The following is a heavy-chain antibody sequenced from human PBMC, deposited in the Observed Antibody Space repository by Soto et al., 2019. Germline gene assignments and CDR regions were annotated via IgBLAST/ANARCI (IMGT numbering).Heavy chain of an antibody. CDR1: GYSFTSYG. Sequence: QVHLVQSGAEVRKPGASVKVSCKASGYSFTSYGISWVRQAPGQGLEWMGWISTDNGNTNYAHNLQGRVSMTIDPSTSTAYMELWSLGSDDTAVYYCARDDPDTSVFFYYYGMDVWGQGTTVTVSS. CDR2: ISTDNGNT. CDR3: ARDDPDTSVFFYYYGMDV. D-gene: IGHD2-8*01. V-gene: IGHV1-18*01. J-gene: IGHJ6*02.